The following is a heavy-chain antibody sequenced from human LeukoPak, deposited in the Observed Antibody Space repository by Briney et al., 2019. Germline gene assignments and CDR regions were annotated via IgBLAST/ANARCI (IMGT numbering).Heavy chain of an antibody. CDR3: ARGKARKVGGKLRYFDWSRYYYYMDV. D-gene: IGHD3-9*01. Sequence: SETLSLTCTVSGGSIDSSNYYWGWIRQPPGKGLEWIGEIYHSGSTNYNPSLKSRVTISVDKSKNQFSLKLSSVTAADTAVYYCARGKARKVGGKLRYFDWSRYYYYMDVWGKGTTVTVSS. CDR2: IYHSGST. CDR1: GGSIDSSNYY. J-gene: IGHJ6*03. V-gene: IGHV4-39*07.